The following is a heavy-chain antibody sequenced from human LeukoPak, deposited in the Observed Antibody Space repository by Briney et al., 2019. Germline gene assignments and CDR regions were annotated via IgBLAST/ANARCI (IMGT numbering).Heavy chain of an antibody. CDR3: ARDHQWSFDS. CDR1: GFTFSTYT. V-gene: IGHV3-48*02. Sequence: GGSLRLSCAASGFTFSTYTMNWVRQAPGKGLEWISYIGWSDSAIFYADSVKGRFTISRDSAKNSLLLQMNSLSDEDTAVYYCARDHQWSFDSWGQGTLVTVSS. CDR2: IGWSDSAI. J-gene: IGHJ4*02. D-gene: IGHD2-15*01.